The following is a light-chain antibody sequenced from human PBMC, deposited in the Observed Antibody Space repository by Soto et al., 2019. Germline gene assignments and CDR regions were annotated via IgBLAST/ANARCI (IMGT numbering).Light chain of an antibody. CDR1: SSKIGAGYD. CDR3: QSYDSSLRAVV. V-gene: IGLV1-40*01. CDR2: GNS. Sequence: QSVLTQPPSVSGAPGQRVTISCTGSSSKIGAGYDVHWYQQLPGAAPKVLIYGNSNRPSGVPDRFSGSKSGTSASLAITGLQAEDEADYYCQSYDSSLRAVVFGGGTKLTVL. J-gene: IGLJ2*01.